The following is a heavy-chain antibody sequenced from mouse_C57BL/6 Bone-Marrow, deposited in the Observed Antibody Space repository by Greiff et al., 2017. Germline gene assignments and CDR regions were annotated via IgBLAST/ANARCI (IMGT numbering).Heavy chain of an antibody. Sequence: EVKLQESGPGLVKPSQSLSLTCSVTGYSITSGYYWNWIRQFPGNKLEWMGYISYDGSNNYNPSLKNRISITRDTSKNQFFLKLNSVTTEDTATYYCAREASYYYGSSFYAMDYWGQGTSVTVSS. CDR3: AREASYYYGSSFYAMDY. CDR2: ISYDGSN. CDR1: GYSITSGYY. V-gene: IGHV3-6*01. D-gene: IGHD1-1*01. J-gene: IGHJ4*01.